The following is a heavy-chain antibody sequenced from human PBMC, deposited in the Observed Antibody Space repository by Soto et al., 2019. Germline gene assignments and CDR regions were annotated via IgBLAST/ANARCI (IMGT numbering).Heavy chain of an antibody. Sequence: SQTLSLTCAISGDSVSTNSAVWNWIRQSPSRGLEWLGRTYYRSKWYNSYASSVKSRIIINPDTSKNQFSLQMNSVTPEDTAVYYCARNLWGGEYMDVWGEGTTVTVSS. J-gene: IGHJ6*03. V-gene: IGHV6-1*01. CDR1: GDSVSTNSAV. D-gene: IGHD3-10*01. CDR3: ARNLWGGEYMDV. CDR2: TYYRSKWYN.